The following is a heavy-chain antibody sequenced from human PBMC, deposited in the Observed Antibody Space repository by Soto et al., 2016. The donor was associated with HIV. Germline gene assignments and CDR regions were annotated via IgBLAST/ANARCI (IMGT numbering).Heavy chain of an antibody. V-gene: IGHV3-66*01. D-gene: IGHD3-22*01. Sequence: EGQLVESGGGLVQPGGSLRLSCAASGFTVSSSYMSWVRQTPGKGLEWVSVIYSGGNTYYANSVAGRFTISRDNSNNILFLQMNSLRAEDTAVYYCARDRPGYSDRTGSSVGVGYFENWGQGNLVTVSS. J-gene: IGHJ4*02. CDR3: ARDRPGYSDRTGSSVGVGYFEN. CDR2: IYSGGNT. CDR1: GFTVSSSY.